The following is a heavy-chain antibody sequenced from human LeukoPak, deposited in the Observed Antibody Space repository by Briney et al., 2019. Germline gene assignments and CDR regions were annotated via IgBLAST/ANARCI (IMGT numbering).Heavy chain of an antibody. CDR1: GFTFSSYS. J-gene: IGHJ6*02. CDR2: ISTSSSYI. Sequence: GGSLRLSCAASGFTFSSYSLNWVRQAPGKGLEWVSSISTSSSYIYYADSVKGRFTISRDNAKSSLYLQMNSLRAEDTAVYYCARVYCGGDCYRSYYYYGMDVWGQGTTVTVSS. CDR3: ARVYCGGDCYRSYYYYGMDV. D-gene: IGHD2-21*02. V-gene: IGHV3-21*01.